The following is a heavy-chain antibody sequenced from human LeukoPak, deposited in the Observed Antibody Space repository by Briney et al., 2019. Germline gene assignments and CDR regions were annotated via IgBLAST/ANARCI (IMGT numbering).Heavy chain of an antibody. CDR2: MYSGGGT. J-gene: IGHJ3*01. CDR1: GFTVSSNY. CDR3: AGWIAANKRTNAFDV. D-gene: IGHD6-13*01. V-gene: IGHV3-53*01. Sequence: QAGGSLRLSCAASGFTVSSNYMSWVRQAPGKGLEWVSVMYSGGGTYYADSVKGRFTISRDSSKNTLFLQMNSLRAEDTAVYYCAGWIAANKRTNAFDVWGQGTMVTVSS.